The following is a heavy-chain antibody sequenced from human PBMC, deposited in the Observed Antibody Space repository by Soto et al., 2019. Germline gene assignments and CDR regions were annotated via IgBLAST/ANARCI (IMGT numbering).Heavy chain of an antibody. D-gene: IGHD1-1*01. Sequence: EVQLVESGGGLVQPGGSLRLSCAASGFSFSSYGMHWVSQAPGTGLVWVSRVDADGSGTTYAGSVKGRFSISRDNAKNPVSLQMNNLRAEDTAVYYCAGASGWKFDYWGLGVLVTVSS. J-gene: IGHJ4*02. V-gene: IGHV3-74*01. CDR1: GFSFSSYG. CDR3: AGASGWKFDY. CDR2: VDADGSGT.